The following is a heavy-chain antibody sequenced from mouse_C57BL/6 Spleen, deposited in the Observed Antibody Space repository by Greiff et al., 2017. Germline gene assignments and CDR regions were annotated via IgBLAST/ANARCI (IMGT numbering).Heavy chain of an antibody. Sequence: VKLQQPGAELVKPGASVKLSCKASGYTFTSYWMHWVKQRPGRGLEWIGRIDPNSGGTKYNEKFKSKATLTVDKPSSTAYMQLSSLTSEDSAVYYCARSDGSSYGAWFAYWGQGTLVTVSA. D-gene: IGHD1-1*01. CDR2: IDPNSGGT. J-gene: IGHJ3*01. V-gene: IGHV1-72*01. CDR1: GYTFTSYW. CDR3: ARSDGSSYGAWFAY.